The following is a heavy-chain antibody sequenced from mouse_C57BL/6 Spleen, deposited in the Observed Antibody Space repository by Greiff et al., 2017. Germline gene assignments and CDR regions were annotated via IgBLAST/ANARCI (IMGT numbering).Heavy chain of an antibody. CDR2: ISSGGDYI. D-gene: IGHD4-1*01. Sequence: EVQLVESGAGLVKPGGSLKLSCAASGFTFSSYAMSWVRQTPEKRLEWVAYISSGGDYIYYADTVKGRSTISRDNARNTLYLQMSSLKSEDTAMXDCTRDRAGAGAMDYWGQGTSVTVSS. V-gene: IGHV5-9-1*02. J-gene: IGHJ4*01. CDR3: TRDRAGAGAMDY. CDR1: GFTFSSYA.